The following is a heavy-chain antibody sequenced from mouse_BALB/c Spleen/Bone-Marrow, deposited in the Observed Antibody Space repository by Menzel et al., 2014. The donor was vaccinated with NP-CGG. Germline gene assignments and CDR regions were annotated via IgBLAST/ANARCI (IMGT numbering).Heavy chain of an antibody. CDR1: GYTFTSFY. CDR2: IYPGNIST. Sequence: QVQLKQSGPELMKPGASVRISCKASGYTFTSFYIHWVKQRPGQGLQWIGWIYPGNISTKYNEKFKDKATLTADKSSSXAYMQLSSLTSEDSAVYFCAREGGTNCAMVYWGQGTSVTVSS. CDR3: AREGGTNCAMVY. V-gene: IGHV1S56*01. J-gene: IGHJ4*01. D-gene: IGHD3-3*01.